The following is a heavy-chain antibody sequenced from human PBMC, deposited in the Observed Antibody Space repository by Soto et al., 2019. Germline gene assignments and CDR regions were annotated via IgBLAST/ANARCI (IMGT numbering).Heavy chain of an antibody. J-gene: IGHJ4*02. CDR3: VKDVGYGFILYDF. CDR1: GFSFSSFG. CDR2: VNGGGDST. Sequence: PGGSLRLSCIASGFSFSSFGMTWVRQAPGKGLEWVSTVNGGGDSTHYADSVKGRFSIFRDNSKNTVYLQMNSLRAEDSAIYYCVKDVGYGFILYDFWGQGTLVTVPQ. D-gene: IGHD4-17*01. V-gene: IGHV3-23*01.